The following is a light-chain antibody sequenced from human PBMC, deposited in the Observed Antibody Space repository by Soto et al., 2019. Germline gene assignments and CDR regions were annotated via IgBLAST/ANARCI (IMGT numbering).Light chain of an antibody. CDR1: HDIRKY. CDR3: QQYDNGLIT. Sequence: DIKMTQSASSLAASVGGRVSITCQASHDIRKYLNWYQLKPGKDHNLLIYDAYNLEPGVPSRFSASGAGTDCTFTSNSLQPEDIATYYCQQYDNGLITFGQGTRVEIK. V-gene: IGKV1-33*01. CDR2: DAY. J-gene: IGKJ5*01.